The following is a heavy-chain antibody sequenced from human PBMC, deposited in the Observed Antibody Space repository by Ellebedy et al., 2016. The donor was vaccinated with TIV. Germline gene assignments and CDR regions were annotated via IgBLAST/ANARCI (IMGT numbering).Heavy chain of an antibody. CDR3: ARDWNEGYDGYFDY. CDR1: GFTFSSYG. CDR2: ISYHGTNT. Sequence: GESLKISCAASGFTFSSYGMHWVRQAPGKGLEWVAVISYHGTNTHYADSVKGRSTISRDNSKNTLYLQMNSLRVEDTAVYYCARDWNEGYDGYFDYWGQGTVVTVSS. D-gene: IGHD3-3*01. J-gene: IGHJ4*02. V-gene: IGHV3-30*03.